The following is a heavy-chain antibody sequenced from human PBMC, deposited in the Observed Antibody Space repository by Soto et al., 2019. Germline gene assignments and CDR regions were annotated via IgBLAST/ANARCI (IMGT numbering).Heavy chain of an antibody. Sequence: QFQLLQSGAEVKKPGTSVKVSCKPSGYTFTSSGISWVRRAPGQGLEWMGWISGYNGNTKYAQKFRGRVTMTTDTSTTTAYMEVRGLRADDTAVYYCARAPGYCNSTICYIDTFDIWGQGTMVTVSS. CDR2: ISGYNGNT. J-gene: IGHJ3*02. CDR1: GYTFTSSG. V-gene: IGHV1-18*01. CDR3: ARAPGYCNSTICYIDTFDI. D-gene: IGHD2-2*02.